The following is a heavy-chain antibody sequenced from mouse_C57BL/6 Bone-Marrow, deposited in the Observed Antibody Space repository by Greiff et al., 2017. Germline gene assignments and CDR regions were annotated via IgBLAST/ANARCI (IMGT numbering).Heavy chain of an antibody. CDR2: INPNNGGT. D-gene: IGHD1-1*01. CDR3: ARISYYYGSSYDAMDY. CDR1: GYTFTDYN. J-gene: IGHJ4*01. Sequence: EVQLQQSGPELVKPGASVKIPCKASGYTFTDYNMDWVKQSHGKSLEWIGDINPNNGGTIYNQKFKGKATLTVDKSSSTAYMELRSLTSEDTAVYYCARISYYYGSSYDAMDYWGQGTSVTVSS. V-gene: IGHV1-18*01.